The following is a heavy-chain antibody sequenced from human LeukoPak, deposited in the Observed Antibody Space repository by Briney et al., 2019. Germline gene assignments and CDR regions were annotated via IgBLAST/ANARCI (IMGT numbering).Heavy chain of an antibody. CDR1: GYTFTSYY. CDR2: INPSGGST. CDR3: ARETGAAAAEYYYYYYMDV. J-gene: IGHJ6*03. D-gene: IGHD6-13*01. Sequence: PSVKVSCKASGYTFTSYYMHWVRQAPGQGLEWMGIINPSGGSTSYAQKFQGRVTMTRDMSTSTAYMELSRLRSDDTAVYYCARETGAAAAEYYYYYYMDVWGEGTTVTISS. V-gene: IGHV1-46*01.